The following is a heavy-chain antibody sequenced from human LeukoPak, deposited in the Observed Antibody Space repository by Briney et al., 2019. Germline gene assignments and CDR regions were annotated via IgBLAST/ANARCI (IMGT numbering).Heavy chain of an antibody. J-gene: IGHJ3*02. CDR1: GFTVSSNY. V-gene: IGHV3-66*02. CDR2: IYSGGSI. CDR3: ARGGYNWNDESAFDI. D-gene: IGHD1-1*01. Sequence: GGSLRLSCAASGFTVSSNYMSWVRQAPGKGLEWVSVIYSGGSIYYADSVKGRFTISRDNSKNTLYLQMNSLRAEDTAVYYCARGGYNWNDESAFDIWGQGTMVTVSS.